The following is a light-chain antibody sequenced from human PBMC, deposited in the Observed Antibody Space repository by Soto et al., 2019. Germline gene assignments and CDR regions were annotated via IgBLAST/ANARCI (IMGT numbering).Light chain of an antibody. J-gene: IGLJ1*01. CDR1: SSDVGNYNY. Sequence: QSALTQPRSVSGSPGQSVTISCTGTSSDVGNYNYVSWYQQHPDKAPKLMIYDVRKRPSGVPDRFSGSKSGDTASLTISGLQAEDEADYYCCSYAGSYIYVFGAGTKVTVL. CDR2: DVR. V-gene: IGLV2-11*01. CDR3: CSYAGSYIYV.